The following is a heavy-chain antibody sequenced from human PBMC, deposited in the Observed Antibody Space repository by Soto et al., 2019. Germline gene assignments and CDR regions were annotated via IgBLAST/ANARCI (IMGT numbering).Heavy chain of an antibody. CDR2: IHYSGNT. J-gene: IGHJ4*02. CDR1: GGSISSTDYY. V-gene: IGHV4-39*01. D-gene: IGHD6-19*01. CDR3: VDVRGQWLRRE. Sequence: QLQLQESGPGLVKPSETLSLTCTVSGGSISSTDYYWGWIRQPPGKGLEWIGNIHYSGNTYYNPSLKSRATIYVDTSRNQCALKLRSVGAADTAVYYCVDVRGQWLRREWGQGTLVTVSA.